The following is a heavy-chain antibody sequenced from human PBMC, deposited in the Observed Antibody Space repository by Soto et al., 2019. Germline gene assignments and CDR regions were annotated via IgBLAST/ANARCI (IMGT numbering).Heavy chain of an antibody. D-gene: IGHD2-8*02. CDR1: GFTSSSCA. CDR2: ISASGGST. J-gene: IGHJ4*02. CDR3: ATPCRGTGRYFFHD. Sequence: EVQLLDSGGGLVQPGGSLRLSCVASGFTSSSCAMRWVRQAPGKGLEWVSGISASGGSTYYADSVKGRFTISRDNSKNTLYLQMNSLRTEDTAVYYCATPCRGTGRYFFHDWGQGTLVTVSS. V-gene: IGHV3-23*01.